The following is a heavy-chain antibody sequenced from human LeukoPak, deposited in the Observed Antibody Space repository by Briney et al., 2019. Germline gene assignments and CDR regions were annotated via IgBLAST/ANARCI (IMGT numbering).Heavy chain of an antibody. V-gene: IGHV3-7*01. J-gene: IGHJ4*02. D-gene: IGHD3-22*01. CDR2: IKEDGSEK. Sequence: GGSLRLSCAASGFTFSSYWMSWVRQTPGKGLEWVANIKEDGSEKYYVDSVKGRFTISRDNAKNSLYLQMNSLRADDTAVYYCARDLVVVVLDYWGQGTLVTVSS. CDR3: ARDLVVVVLDY. CDR1: GFTFSSYW.